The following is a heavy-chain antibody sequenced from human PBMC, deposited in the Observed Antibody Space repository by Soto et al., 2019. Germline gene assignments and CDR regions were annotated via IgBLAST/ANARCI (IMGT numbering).Heavy chain of an antibody. CDR3: AKDPQIRITMMAEIWFDP. CDR2: ISWNSGSI. Sequence: EVQLVESGGGLVQPGRSLRLSCAASGFTFDDYAMHWVRQAPGKGLEWVSGISWNSGSIGYADSVKGRFTISRDNXKXSXXLQMNSLRAEDTALYYCAKDPQIRITMMAEIWFDPWGQGTLVTVSS. D-gene: IGHD3-22*01. CDR1: GFTFDDYA. V-gene: IGHV3-9*01. J-gene: IGHJ5*02.